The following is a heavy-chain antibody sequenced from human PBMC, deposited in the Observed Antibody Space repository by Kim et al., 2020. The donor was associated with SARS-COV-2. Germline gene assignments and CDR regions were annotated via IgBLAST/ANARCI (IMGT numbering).Heavy chain of an antibody. CDR1: GFTFSSYG. CDR3: AKDRGLYSSGWSADYFDY. CDR2: ISYDGSNK. V-gene: IGHV3-30*18. D-gene: IGHD6-19*01. J-gene: IGHJ4*02. Sequence: GGSLRLSCAASGFTFSSYGMHWVRQAPGKGLEWVAVISYDGSNKYYADSVKGRFTISRDNSKNTLYLQMNSLRAEDTAVYYCAKDRGLYSSGWSADYFDYWGQGTMVTVSS.